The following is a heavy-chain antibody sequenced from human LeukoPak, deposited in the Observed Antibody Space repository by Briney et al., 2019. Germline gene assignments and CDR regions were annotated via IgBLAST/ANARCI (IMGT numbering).Heavy chain of an antibody. V-gene: IGHV3-23*01. D-gene: IGHD3-10*01. J-gene: IGHJ4*02. Sequence: GGSLRLSCAASDFSFITYAMSWVRQAPGKGLEWVSTISGGGDATYYVDSVKGRFTISRDNSKNTLYLQMNSLRVEDTAVYYCARDSSMLRGPLVIYYFDFWGQGTLVTVSS. CDR3: ARDSSMLRGPLVIYYFDF. CDR1: DFSFITYA. CDR2: ISGGGDAT.